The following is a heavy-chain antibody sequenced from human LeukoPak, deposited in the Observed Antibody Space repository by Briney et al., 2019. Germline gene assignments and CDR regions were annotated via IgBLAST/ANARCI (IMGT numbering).Heavy chain of an antibody. CDR2: ISGSGGST. J-gene: IGHJ3*02. Sequence: GGSLRLSCAASGFTFSSYAMSWVRQAPGKGLEWVSAISGSGGSTYYADSVKGRFTISRDNSKNTLYLQMNSLRAEDTAVYYCASLLRYFDWLSDAFDIWGQGTMVTVSS. CDR1: GFTFSSYA. CDR3: ASLLRYFDWLSDAFDI. D-gene: IGHD3-9*01. V-gene: IGHV3-23*01.